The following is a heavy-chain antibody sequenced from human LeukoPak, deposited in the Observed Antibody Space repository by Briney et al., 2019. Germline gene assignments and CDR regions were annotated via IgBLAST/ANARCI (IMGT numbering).Heavy chain of an antibody. Sequence: SETLSLTCAVSGYSISSGYYWGWIRQPPGKGLEWIGSIYHSGSTYYNSSLKSRVTISVDTSKNQFSLKLSSVTAADTAVYYCARGDFWSGYYPPDYFDYWGQGTLVTVSS. CDR1: GYSISSGYY. D-gene: IGHD3-3*01. J-gene: IGHJ4*02. V-gene: IGHV4-38-2*01. CDR2: IYHSGST. CDR3: ARGDFWSGYYPPDYFDY.